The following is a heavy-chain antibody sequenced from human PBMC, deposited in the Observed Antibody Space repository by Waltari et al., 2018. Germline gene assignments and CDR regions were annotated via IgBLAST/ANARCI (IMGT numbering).Heavy chain of an antibody. V-gene: IGHV2-5*01. D-gene: IGHD1-7*01. Sequence: QITLKESGPTLVKPTQTLTLTCTFSGFSLSTSGVGVGWIRQPPGKALQWLALIYWNDAKRYSPSLKSSTTMHKDTCNSQVVLKMSNMDPVDTATYYCAHRLLELRYYYYYGMDVWGQGTTVTVSS. J-gene: IGHJ6*02. CDR1: GFSLSTSGVG. CDR2: IYWNDAK. CDR3: AHRLLELRYYYYYGMDV.